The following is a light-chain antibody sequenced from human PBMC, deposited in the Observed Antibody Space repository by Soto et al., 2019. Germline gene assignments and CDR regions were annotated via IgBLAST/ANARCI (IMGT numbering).Light chain of an antibody. CDR2: EVT. CDR1: SSDVGKYNF. CDR3: CLYGGSSNYVV. V-gene: IGLV2-23*02. J-gene: IGLJ2*01. Sequence: QSALTQPASVSGSPGQSITISCTGTSSDVGKYNFDSWYRQHPGKVPKLIIFEVTKRPSRVSNRFSGSRSGNTASLTISGLQAEDEADYYCCLYGGSSNYVVFGGGTKVTVL.